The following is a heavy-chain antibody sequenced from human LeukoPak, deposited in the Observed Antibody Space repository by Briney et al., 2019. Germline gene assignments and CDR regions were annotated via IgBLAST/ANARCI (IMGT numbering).Heavy chain of an antibody. CDR1: GFTFSSHW. Sequence: PGGSLRLSCEVSGFTFSSHWMHWVRQAPGKGLVWVSRINHDGSDTIYADSVKGRFTISRDNAKNTLYLQMNSLRAEDTAVYYCARELGGGSGSYLFDYWGQGTLVTVSS. V-gene: IGHV3-74*01. D-gene: IGHD3-10*01. CDR3: ARELGGGSGSYLFDY. J-gene: IGHJ4*02. CDR2: INHDGSDT.